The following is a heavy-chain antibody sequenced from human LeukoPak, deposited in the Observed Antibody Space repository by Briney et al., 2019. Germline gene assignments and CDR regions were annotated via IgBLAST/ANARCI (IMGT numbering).Heavy chain of an antibody. CDR2: IGIDSGNT. V-gene: IGHV3-48*01. CDR1: GFTFGNNW. Sequence: EGSLRLSCAVSGFTFGNNWMNWVRQAPGKGLEWISYIGIDSGNTNYADSVKGRFTISGDKAKNSLYLQMNSLRVENTAVYYCARDYKYAFDNWGQGTLVTVSS. CDR3: ARDYKYAFDN. D-gene: IGHD5-24*01. J-gene: IGHJ4*02.